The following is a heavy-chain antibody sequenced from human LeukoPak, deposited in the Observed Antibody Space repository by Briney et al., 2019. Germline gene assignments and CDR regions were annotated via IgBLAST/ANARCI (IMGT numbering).Heavy chain of an antibody. J-gene: IGHJ4*02. CDR3: ARERGGSYPIDY. V-gene: IGHV4-34*01. CDR2: INHSGST. Sequence: SETLSLTCAVYGGSFSGYYWSWIRQPPGKGLEWIGEINHSGSTNYNPSLKSRVTISVDTSKNQFSLKLSSVTAADTAVYYCARERGGSYPIDYWGQGTLVTVSS. D-gene: IGHD1-26*01. CDR1: GGSFSGYY.